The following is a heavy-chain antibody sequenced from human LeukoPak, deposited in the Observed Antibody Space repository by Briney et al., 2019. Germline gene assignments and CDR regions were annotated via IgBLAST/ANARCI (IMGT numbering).Heavy chain of an antibody. CDR3: ARGYSGYDRGRPDAFDI. CDR2: IYYSGST. V-gene: IGHV4-59*01. D-gene: IGHD5-12*01. CDR1: GGSISSYY. J-gene: IGHJ3*02. Sequence: SETLSLTCTVSGGSISSYYWSWIRQPPGKGLEWIGYIYYSGSTNYNLSLKSRVTISVDTSKNQFSLKLSSVTAADTAVYYCARGYSGYDRGRPDAFDIWGQGTMVTVSS.